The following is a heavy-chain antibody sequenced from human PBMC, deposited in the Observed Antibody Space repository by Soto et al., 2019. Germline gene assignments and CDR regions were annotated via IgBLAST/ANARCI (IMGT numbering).Heavy chain of an antibody. J-gene: IGHJ4*02. CDR2: IWYDGSNK. D-gene: IGHD3-9*01. V-gene: IGHV3-33*08. CDR3: ARARSDWLGDIDY. Sequence: GGSVRLSGAAAGCVVSGHYMNWVRQAPGKGLEWVAIIWYDGSNKYYPDSVKGRFSISRDNSRNNLYLQMNSLRAEDTAVYYCARARSDWLGDIDYWGQGTLVTVSS. CDR1: GCVVSGHY.